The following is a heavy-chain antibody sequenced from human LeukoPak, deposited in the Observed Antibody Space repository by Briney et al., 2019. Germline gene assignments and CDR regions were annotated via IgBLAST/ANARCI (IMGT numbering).Heavy chain of an antibody. CDR2: ISYYGGNK. V-gene: IGHV3-30*18. CDR3: AKDRGRYYDIPTYAFDI. CDR1: GCTFSSCG. J-gene: IGHJ3*02. D-gene: IGHD3-9*01. Sequence: GWSVRLSCAASGCTFSSCGSHGVRQAPAKGLEWVAVISYYGGNKYYADSVKGRFTISRDNSKNTLYLQMNSLRAEDTAVYYCAKDRGRYYDIPTYAFDIWGQGTMVTVSS.